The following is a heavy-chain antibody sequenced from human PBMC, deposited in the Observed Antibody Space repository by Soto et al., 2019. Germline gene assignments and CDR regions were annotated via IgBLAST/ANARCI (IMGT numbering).Heavy chain of an antibody. CDR2: TRPNNGNT. CDR3: VRDLDGSGSYYTDY. J-gene: IGHJ4*02. V-gene: IGHV1-18*01. Sequence: ASVKVSCKASGYTFSIYGINWVRQAPGQGLEWMGWTRPNNGNTKYAQNRQGRVTMTTDTSTSTAYMELRSLRPDDTAVYYCVRDLDGSGSYYTDYWGQGTLVTVSS. CDR1: GYTFSIYG. D-gene: IGHD3-10*01.